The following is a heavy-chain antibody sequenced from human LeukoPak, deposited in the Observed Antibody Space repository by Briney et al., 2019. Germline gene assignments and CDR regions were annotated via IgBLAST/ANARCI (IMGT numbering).Heavy chain of an antibody. Sequence: SVKVSCKASGGTFSSYAISWVRQAPGQGLEWMGRIIPILGIANYAQKFQGRVTITADKSTSTAYMELSSLRSEDTAVYYCARSGGEVGATMGALDYWGQPFHWGQGTLVTVSS. CDR1: GGTFSSYA. D-gene: IGHD1-26*01. CDR3: ARSGGEVGATMGALDYWGQPFH. V-gene: IGHV1-69*04. J-gene: IGHJ4*01. CDR2: IIPILGIA.